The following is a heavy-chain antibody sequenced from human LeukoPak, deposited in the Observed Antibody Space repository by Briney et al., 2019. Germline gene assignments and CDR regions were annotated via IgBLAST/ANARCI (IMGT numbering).Heavy chain of an antibody. V-gene: IGHV4-39*07. Sequence: SETLSLTCTVAGGSISSSSYYWGWIRQPPGKGLEWIGSIYYSGSTYYNPSLKSRVTISVDTSKNQFSLKLSSVTSADTAVYYCAGSSGGWFDPWGQGTLVTVSS. CDR2: IYYSGST. D-gene: IGHD2-15*01. J-gene: IGHJ5*02. CDR3: AGSSGGWFDP. CDR1: GGSISSSSYY.